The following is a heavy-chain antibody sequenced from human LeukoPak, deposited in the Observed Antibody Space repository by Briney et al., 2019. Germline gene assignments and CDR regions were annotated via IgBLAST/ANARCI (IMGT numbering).Heavy chain of an antibody. V-gene: IGHV3-23*01. J-gene: IGHJ4*02. D-gene: IGHD4-17*01. Sequence: GGSLRLSCAASGFTFGSYAMSWVRQAPGKGLKWVSAISGSGGSTYYADSVKGRFTISRDNSKNTLYLQMNSLRAEDTAVYYCAKSFGGTTVTTGYWGQGTLVTVSS. CDR2: ISGSGGST. CDR3: AKSFGGTTVTTGY. CDR1: GFTFGSYA.